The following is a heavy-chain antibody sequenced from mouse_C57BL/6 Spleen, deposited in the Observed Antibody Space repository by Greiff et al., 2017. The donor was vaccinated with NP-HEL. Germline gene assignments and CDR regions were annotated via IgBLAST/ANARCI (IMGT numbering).Heavy chain of an antibody. J-gene: IGHJ3*01. Sequence: VQLQQPGAELVRPGSSVKLSCKASGYTFTSYWLDWMKQRPGQGLEWIGNISPSDGGTHYSQQFKDKATFTVDKSSSTAYMQLSSLTSEDSAVYYCAFDYGAYWGQGTLVAVSA. V-gene: IGHV1-61*01. CDR1: GYTFTSYW. CDR2: ISPSDGGT. CDR3: AFDYGAY. D-gene: IGHD2-4*01.